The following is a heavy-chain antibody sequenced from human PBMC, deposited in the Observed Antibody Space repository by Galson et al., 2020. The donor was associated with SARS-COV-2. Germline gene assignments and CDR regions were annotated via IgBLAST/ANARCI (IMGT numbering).Heavy chain of an antibody. CDR1: GFTFSNYA. J-gene: IGHJ3*02. CDR2: ISYDGSNK. V-gene: IGHV3-30*04. Sequence: GVSLRLSCAASGFTFSNYAMHWVRQAPGKGLEWVAVISYDGSNKYYADSVKGRFTISRDNSKNTLYLQMNSLRAEDTAVYYCAREGPLDAFEIWGQGKMVTVSS. CDR3: AREGPLDAFEI.